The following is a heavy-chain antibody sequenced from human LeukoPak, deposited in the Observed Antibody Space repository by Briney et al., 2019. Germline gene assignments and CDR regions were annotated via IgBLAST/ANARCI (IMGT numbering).Heavy chain of an antibody. V-gene: IGHV3-53*01. CDR2: SYRRDTT. D-gene: IGHD6-13*01. J-gene: IGHJ4*02. CDR1: GFSVFSNY. CDR3: ARVRIAAGGWVDY. Sequence: GGSLRLSCAASGFSVFSNYMTWVRQAPGKGLEWVAVSYRRDTTFYADAVKGRFIISRDNPKNSLYLQMNSLRAEDTAVYYCARVRIAAGGWVDYWGQGTLVTVSS.